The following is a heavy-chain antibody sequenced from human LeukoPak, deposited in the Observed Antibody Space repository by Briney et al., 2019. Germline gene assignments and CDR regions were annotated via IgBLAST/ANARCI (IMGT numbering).Heavy chain of an antibody. J-gene: IGHJ4*02. D-gene: IGHD5-18*01. V-gene: IGHV3-7*01. CDR2: IKQDGSEK. CDR3: ARSWDTALDY. CDR1: GFTFSSYW. Sequence: SGGSLRLSCAASGFTFSSYWMSWVRQAPGKGLEWVANIKQDGSEKYYVASVKGRFTISRDNAKNTLYLKMNSLRAEDTAVYYCARSWDTALDYWGQGTLVTVSS.